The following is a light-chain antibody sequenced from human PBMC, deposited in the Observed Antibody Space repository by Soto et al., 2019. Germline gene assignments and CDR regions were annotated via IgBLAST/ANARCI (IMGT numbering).Light chain of an antibody. J-gene: IGKJ4*01. V-gene: IGKV1-5*01. CDR3: QQLDTSPFT. Sequence: DIQMRQSPSTLSASVGDRVTITCRASQSISSWLDWYQQKPGKAPNLLIYAASSLQSGVPSRFSGSGSGTEFTLTISRLQPEDFATYYCQQLDTSPFTFGRGTKVDIK. CDR1: QSISSW. CDR2: AAS.